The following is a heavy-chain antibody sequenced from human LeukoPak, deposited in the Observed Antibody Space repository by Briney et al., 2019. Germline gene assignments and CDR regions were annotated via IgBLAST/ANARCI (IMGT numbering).Heavy chain of an antibody. CDR1: GLDLSIAW. D-gene: IGHD2-21*01. CDR2: IKHRMHGETT. J-gene: IGHJ4*02. CDR3: AHIGKAPAVLEH. V-gene: IGHV3-15*01. Sequence: GGSLRLSCEVSGLDLSIAWMSWVRQPRGKGLEGVGRIKHRMHGETTDYAAPVEGRIHNSRDDSRNTVTLHMYGLTTEDTAIYYCAHIGKAPAVLEHWGQGTLVTVSS.